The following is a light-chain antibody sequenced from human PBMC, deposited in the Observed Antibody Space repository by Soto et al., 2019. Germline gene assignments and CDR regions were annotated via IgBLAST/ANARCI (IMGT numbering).Light chain of an antibody. CDR1: SSDIGAYNR. J-gene: IGLJ1*01. V-gene: IGLV2-18*02. CDR2: DVN. CDR3: SSFTSSNTYV. Sequence: QSVLTQPPSVSGSPGQSVAISCTGTSSDIGAYNRVSWYQQPPGTAPKLMIYDVNNRPSGVPDRFSGSKSGNTASLTISGLQADDEADYYGSSFTSSNTYVFGTGTKLTVL.